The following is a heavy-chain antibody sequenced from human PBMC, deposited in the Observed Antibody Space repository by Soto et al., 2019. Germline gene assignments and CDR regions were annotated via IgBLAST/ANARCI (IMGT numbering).Heavy chain of an antibody. CDR3: ARQDSSGPYGAFDI. V-gene: IGHV4-59*01. D-gene: IGHD3-22*01. Sequence: SETLSLTCTVSGGSISSYYWSWIRQPPGKGLEWIGYIYYSGSTNYNPSLKSRVTISVDTSKNQFSLKLSSVTAADTAMYYCARQDSSGPYGAFDIWGQGTMVTVSS. J-gene: IGHJ3*02. CDR1: GGSISSYY. CDR2: IYYSGST.